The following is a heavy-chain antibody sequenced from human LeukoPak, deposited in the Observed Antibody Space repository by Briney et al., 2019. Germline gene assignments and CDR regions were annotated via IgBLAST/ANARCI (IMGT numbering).Heavy chain of an antibody. CDR3: ARLYCSGGSCYSGDAFDI. D-gene: IGHD2-15*01. CDR1: GFTFSSHP. J-gene: IGHJ3*02. Sequence: SGGSLRLSCAASGFTFSSHPMTWVRQAPGKGLEWVSGISGSGGSTYYADSVKGRFTISRDNAKNSLYLQMNSLRAEDTAVYYCARLYCSGGSCYSGDAFDIWGQGTMVTVSS. V-gene: IGHV3-23*01. CDR2: ISGSGGST.